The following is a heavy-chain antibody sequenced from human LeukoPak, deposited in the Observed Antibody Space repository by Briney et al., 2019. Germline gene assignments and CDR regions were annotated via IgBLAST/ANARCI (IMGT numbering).Heavy chain of an antibody. J-gene: IGHJ4*02. CDR3: AKDGAWLRFDD. CDR1: GFTFSSYW. D-gene: IGHD5-12*01. V-gene: IGHV3-74*01. Sequence: GGSLGLSCAASGFTFSSYWMHWVRQAPGKGLVWVSRINSDGSSTSYADSVKGRFTISRDNAKNTLYLQMNSLRAEDTAVYYCAKDGAWLRFDDWGQGILVTVSS. CDR2: INSDGSST.